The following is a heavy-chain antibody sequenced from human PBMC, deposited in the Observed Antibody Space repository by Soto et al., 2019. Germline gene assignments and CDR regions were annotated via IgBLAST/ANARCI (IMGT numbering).Heavy chain of an antibody. CDR1: GGTFSSYA. J-gene: IGHJ6*02. D-gene: IGHD2-15*01. CDR3: ASDNVVVVAATGYYYYYGMDV. CDR2: IIPIFGTA. Sequence: QVQLVQSGAEVKKPGSSVKVSCKASGGTFSSYAISWVRQAPGQGLEWMGGIIPIFGTANYAQKFQGRVTITADESTSTAYMELSSRRSEDTAVYYCASDNVVVVAATGYYYYYGMDVWGQGTTVTVSS. V-gene: IGHV1-69*12.